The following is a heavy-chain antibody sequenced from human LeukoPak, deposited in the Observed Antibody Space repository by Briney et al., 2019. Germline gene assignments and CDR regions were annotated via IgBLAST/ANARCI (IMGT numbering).Heavy chain of an antibody. CDR3: AGSPRLTTSGFLFDA. CDR1: GDSFSNYY. V-gene: IGHV4-59*08. Sequence: SETLSLTCSVSGDSFSNYYWIWIRQPPGKGLEWIGYVYYSGSTNYNPSRKSRLHLSVDTSKNRFSLKLSSVTAADTAVYYCAGSPRLTTSGFLFDAWGHGTLVTVSS. J-gene: IGHJ5*01. CDR2: VYYSGST. D-gene: IGHD2-2*01.